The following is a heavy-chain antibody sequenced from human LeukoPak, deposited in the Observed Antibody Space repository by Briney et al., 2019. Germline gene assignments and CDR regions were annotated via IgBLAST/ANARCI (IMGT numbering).Heavy chain of an antibody. J-gene: IGHJ6*02. V-gene: IGHV4-30-4*08. CDR3: ARDSYYDILTGYYPYYFYGMDV. CDR1: GSSISSGNYF. Sequence: PSQTLSLTCIVSGSSISSGNYFWSWIRQSPGTGLEWIGYIYYSGSTYCNPSFESRVTISIDTSKNQFSLRLTSVTAADTAVYYCARDSYYDILTGYYPYYFYGMDVWGQGTTVTVSS. D-gene: IGHD3-9*01. CDR2: IYYSGST.